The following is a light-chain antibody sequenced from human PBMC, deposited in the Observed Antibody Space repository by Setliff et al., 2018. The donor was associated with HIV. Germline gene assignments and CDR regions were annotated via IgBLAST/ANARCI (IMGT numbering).Light chain of an antibody. CDR3: SSYAGSRAFDV. Sequence: QSVLTQPASVSGSPGQSITISCTRTSSDVGGYRLVSWYQQHPGKAPKLMIYEVSNRPSGVSKRFSGFKSGNAAFLTISELHPDDEADYYCSSYAGSRAFDVFGTGTKVTVL. V-gene: IGLV2-23*02. CDR1: SSDVGGYRL. CDR2: EVS. J-gene: IGLJ1*01.